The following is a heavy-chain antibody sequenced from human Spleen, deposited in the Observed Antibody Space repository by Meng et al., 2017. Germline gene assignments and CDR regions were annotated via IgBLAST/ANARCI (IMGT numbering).Heavy chain of an antibody. CDR1: GGSFSDYY. D-gene: IGHD4-11*01. Sequence: QVPLQQWCAGWLKPSETLSLTCVVSGGSFSDYYWSWIRQPPGKGLEWIGEINHSGSTNYNPSLESRATISVDTSQNNLSLKLSSVTAADSAVYYCARGPTTMAHDFDYWGQGTLVTVSS. CDR2: INHSGST. CDR3: ARGPTTMAHDFDY. J-gene: IGHJ4*02. V-gene: IGHV4-34*01.